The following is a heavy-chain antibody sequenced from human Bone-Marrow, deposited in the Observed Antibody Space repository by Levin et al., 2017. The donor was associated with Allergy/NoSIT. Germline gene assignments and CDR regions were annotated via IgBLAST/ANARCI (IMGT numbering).Heavy chain of an antibody. CDR3: ARHHPAYSYGFLDY. CDR2: IYFSGTT. D-gene: IGHD5-18*01. Sequence: GSLRLSCTVSGASISSSTYYWGWIRQPPGKRPEWIGTIYFSGTTYYSPSLKRRVTISIDTYKNQFSLRLRSVTASDTAVYYCARHHPAYSYGFLDYWGQGTLVTVSS. CDR1: GASISSSTYY. V-gene: IGHV4-39*01. J-gene: IGHJ4*01.